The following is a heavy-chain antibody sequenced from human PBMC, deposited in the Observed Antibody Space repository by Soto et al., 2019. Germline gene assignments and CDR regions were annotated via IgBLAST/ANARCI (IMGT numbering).Heavy chain of an antibody. CDR2: IYYSGST. Sequence: SETLSLTCTVSGGSISSSSYYWGWIRQPPGKGLEWIGSIYYSGSTYYNPSLKSRVTISVDTSKNQFSLKLSSVTAADTAVYYCARHGYYSFIFDPWGQGTLVTVSS. J-gene: IGHJ5*02. CDR1: GGSISSSSYY. V-gene: IGHV4-39*01. CDR3: ARHGYYSFIFDP. D-gene: IGHD3-10*01.